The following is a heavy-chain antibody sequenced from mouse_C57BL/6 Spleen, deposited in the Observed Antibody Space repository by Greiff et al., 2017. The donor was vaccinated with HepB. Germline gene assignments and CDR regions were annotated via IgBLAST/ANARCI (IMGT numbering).Heavy chain of an antibody. CDR3: ARQGGTS. J-gene: IGHJ4*01. CDR1: GFTFSDYG. Sequence: EVQLVESGGGLVKPGGSLKLSCAASGFTFSDYGMHWVRQAPEKGLEWVAYISSGSSTIYYADTVKGRDTISRDNAKNTLFLQMTSLRSEDTAMYYCARQGGTSWGQGTSVTVSS. CDR2: ISSGSSTI. D-gene: IGHD3-3*01. V-gene: IGHV5-17*01.